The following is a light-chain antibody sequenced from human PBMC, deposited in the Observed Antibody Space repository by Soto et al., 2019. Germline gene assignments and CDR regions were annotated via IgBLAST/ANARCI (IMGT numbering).Light chain of an antibody. CDR3: QQLNSYPLT. CDR2: AAT. J-gene: IGKJ4*01. CDR1: QSISSY. V-gene: IGKV1-9*01. Sequence: DIPMTQSPSSLSASVGDRVTITCRASQSISSYLNWYQHKPGKAPNLLIYAATTLQSGVPSRFSGSGSGTEFTLTISSLQPEDFATYYCQQLNSYPLTFGGGTKVDIK.